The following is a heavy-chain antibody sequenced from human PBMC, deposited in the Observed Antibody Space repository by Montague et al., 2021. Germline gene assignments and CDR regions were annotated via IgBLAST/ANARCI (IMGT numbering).Heavy chain of an antibody. D-gene: IGHD2/OR15-2a*01. V-gene: IGHV4-61*01. CDR1: GGSISSGCYS. CDR2: IFYSGNT. Sequence: SETLSLTCSVSGGSISSGCYSWSWIRQLPGKALEWIGYIFYSGNTNYNPSLKSRVTIPLDTSKNQFSLKLTSVTAADTAVYYCARDKEYLDQGFDIWGHGTTVTVSS. J-gene: IGHJ6*02. CDR3: ARDKEYLDQGFDI.